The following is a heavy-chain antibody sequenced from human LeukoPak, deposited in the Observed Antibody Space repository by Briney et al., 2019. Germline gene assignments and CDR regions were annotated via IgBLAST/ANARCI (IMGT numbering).Heavy chain of an antibody. D-gene: IGHD1-7*01. Sequence: GGSLSPSCAASGSFISSFWVHWVRQTPGEGLVWGSRINTDGTSTYYADSVRGRFTISKDNAKNTLYLQMNSLRAEDTAVYYCARPTGSTSLSSSFQHWGQGTLVTVSS. CDR3: ARPTGSTSLSSSFQH. CDR2: INTDGTST. J-gene: IGHJ1*01. V-gene: IGHV3-74*01. CDR1: GSFISSFW.